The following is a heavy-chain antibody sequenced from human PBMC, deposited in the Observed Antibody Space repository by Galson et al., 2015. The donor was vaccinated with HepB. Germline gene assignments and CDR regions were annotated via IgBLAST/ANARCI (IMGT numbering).Heavy chain of an antibody. CDR2: IKQDGSEK. D-gene: IGHD1-14*01. V-gene: IGHV3-7*01. CDR3: ARSVTHYYYYYGMDV. Sequence: SLRLSCAASGFTFSSYWMSWVRQAPGKGLEWVANIKQDGSEKYYVDSVKGRFTISRDNAKNSLYLQMNSLRAEDTAVYYCARSVTHYYYYYGMDVWGQGTTVTVSS. J-gene: IGHJ6*02. CDR1: GFTFSSYW.